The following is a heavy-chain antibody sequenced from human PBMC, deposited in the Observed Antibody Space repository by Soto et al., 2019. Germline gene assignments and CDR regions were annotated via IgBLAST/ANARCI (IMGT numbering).Heavy chain of an antibody. CDR1: GGSISSDNYY. CDR3: ARKATVTTCFDY. V-gene: IGHV4-31*03. J-gene: IGHJ4*02. CDR2: IYYSGST. Sequence: QVQLQESGPGLVKPSQTLSLTCTVSGGSISSDNYYWSWIRQHPGKGLEWIGYIYYSGSTYYNPSLKSRVTISVDTSTNQFSLKLSSVTAADTAVYYCARKATVTTCFDYWGQGTLVTVSS. D-gene: IGHD4-17*01.